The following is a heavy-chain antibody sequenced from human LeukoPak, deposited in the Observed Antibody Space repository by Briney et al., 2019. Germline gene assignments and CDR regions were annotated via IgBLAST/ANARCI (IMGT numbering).Heavy chain of an antibody. CDR3: AGAHSSSRLGYYYGMDV. D-gene: IGHD6-13*01. CDR2: INPNSGGT. J-gene: IGHJ6*02. Sequence: ASVKVSCKASGYTFTGYYMHWVRQAPGQGLEWMGWINPNSGGTNYAQKFQGWVTMTRDTSISTAYMELSRLRSDDTAVYYCAGAHSSSRLGYYYGMDVWGQGTTVTVSS. CDR1: GYTFTGYY. V-gene: IGHV1-2*04.